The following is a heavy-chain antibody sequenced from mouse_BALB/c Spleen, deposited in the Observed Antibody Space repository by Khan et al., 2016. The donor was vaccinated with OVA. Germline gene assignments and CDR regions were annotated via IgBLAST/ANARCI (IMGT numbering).Heavy chain of an antibody. D-gene: IGHD2-14*01. CDR3: ARSGYDYVAY. CDR1: GYAFSNYW. CDR2: IYPGDGDT. J-gene: IGHJ3*01. V-gene: IGHV1-80*01. Sequence: QVQLKQSGAELVRPGSSVKISCKASGYAFSNYWMNWVKQRPGQGLEWIGQIYPGDGDTSFNGKFRGKATLTADKSSSTAYMQLSSLTSEDSAVYFCARSGYDYVAYWGQGTRGTVSA.